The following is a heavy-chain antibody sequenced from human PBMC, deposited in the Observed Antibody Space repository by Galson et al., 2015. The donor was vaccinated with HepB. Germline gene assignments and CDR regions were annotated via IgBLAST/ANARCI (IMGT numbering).Heavy chain of an antibody. V-gene: IGHV5-10-1*01. CDR2: IDPSDSYT. CDR1: GYSFTTYW. Sequence: QSGAEVKKPGESLRISCKGFGYSFTTYWISWVRQVPGKGLEWLGRIDPSDSYTNYSPSFQGHVTISADKSSSTVYLQLNNLKASDTSMYDCARCGLNGYGPNWFDPWGQGTLVTVSS. J-gene: IGHJ5*01. D-gene: IGHD1-1*01. CDR3: ARCGLNGYGPNWFDP.